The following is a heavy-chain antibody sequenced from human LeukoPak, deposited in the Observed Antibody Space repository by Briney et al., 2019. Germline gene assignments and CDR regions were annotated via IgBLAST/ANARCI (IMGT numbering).Heavy chain of an antibody. D-gene: IGHD6-13*01. Sequence: SGTLSLTCAVSGGSISRSYWWSWVRQSPGKGLEWIGEIYHSGSSNYNPSLKSRVTISVDKSKNQFSLKLNSVTVADTAVYYCARAYSNVIYYYYYMDVWGKGTTVTVSS. V-gene: IGHV4-4*02. CDR1: GGSISRSYW. CDR2: IYHSGSS. CDR3: ARAYSNVIYYYYYMDV. J-gene: IGHJ6*03.